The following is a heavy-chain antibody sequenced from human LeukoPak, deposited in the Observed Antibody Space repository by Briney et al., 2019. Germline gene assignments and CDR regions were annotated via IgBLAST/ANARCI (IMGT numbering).Heavy chain of an antibody. V-gene: IGHV1-18*01. J-gene: IGHJ6*03. CDR1: GYTFTSYG. CDR2: ISAYSGNT. Sequence: ASVKVSCKASGYTFTSYGISWVRQAPGQGLEWMGWISAYSGNTNYAQKLQGRVTMTTDTSTSTAYMELRSLRSDDTAVYYCARAVHNYGDLLSYYMDVWGKGTTVTVSS. D-gene: IGHD4-17*01. CDR3: ARAVHNYGDLLSYYMDV.